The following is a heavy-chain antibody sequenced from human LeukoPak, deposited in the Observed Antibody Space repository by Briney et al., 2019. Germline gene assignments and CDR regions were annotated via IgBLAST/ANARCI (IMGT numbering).Heavy chain of an antibody. Sequence: GGSLRLSCAASGFTFSSYSMNWVRQAPGKGLEWVSSISTSSSYIYYADSVKGRFIISRDNAKKSLYLQMNSLRAEDTAVYYCARDCEPDAFDIWGQGTMVTVSS. CDR2: ISTSSSYI. V-gene: IGHV3-21*01. CDR1: GFTFSSYS. J-gene: IGHJ3*02. D-gene: IGHD2-21*01. CDR3: ARDCEPDAFDI.